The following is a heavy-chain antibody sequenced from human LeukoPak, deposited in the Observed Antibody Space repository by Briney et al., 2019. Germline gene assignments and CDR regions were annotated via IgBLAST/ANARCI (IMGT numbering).Heavy chain of an antibody. CDR2: ISYDGSNK. Sequence: PGRSLRLSCAASGFTSSSYGMHWVRQAPGKGLEWVAVISYDGSNKYYADSVKGRFTISRDNSKNTLYLQMNSLRAEDTAVYYCAKDIESQSTTVSDYWGQGTLVTVSS. D-gene: IGHD4-17*01. V-gene: IGHV3-30*18. CDR1: GFTSSSYG. J-gene: IGHJ4*02. CDR3: AKDIESQSTTVSDY.